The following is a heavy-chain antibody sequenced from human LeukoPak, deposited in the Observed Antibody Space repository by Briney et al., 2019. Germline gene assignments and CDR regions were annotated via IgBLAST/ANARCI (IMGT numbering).Heavy chain of an antibody. J-gene: IGHJ5*02. CDR2: IDGRSNTI. CDR1: GFTFADFG. V-gene: IGHV3-48*01. D-gene: IGHD5-18*01. Sequence: PGGSLRLSCVASGFTFADFGMNWVRQAPGEGLEWLSYIDGRSNTIYYADSVKGRFIISRDNAKNSLYLEMNTLRGEDTAVYYCARDPGGYTYGSTDRWGQGTLVTVSS. CDR3: ARDPGGYTYGSTDR.